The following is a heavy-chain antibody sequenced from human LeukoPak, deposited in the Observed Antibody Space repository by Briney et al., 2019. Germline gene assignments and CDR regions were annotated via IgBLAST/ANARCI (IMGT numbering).Heavy chain of an antibody. J-gene: IGHJ4*02. V-gene: IGHV3-43*01. D-gene: IGHD3-22*01. Sequence: GGSLRLSCSASGFTFNDYCMHWVRQAPGKGLEWISLITSDGDSTYYADSVKGRFTISRDNAKNSLYLQMNSLRAEDTAVYYCARGYDSGSYYVYWGQGTLVTVSS. CDR2: ITSDGDST. CDR1: GFTFNDYC. CDR3: ARGYDSGSYYVY.